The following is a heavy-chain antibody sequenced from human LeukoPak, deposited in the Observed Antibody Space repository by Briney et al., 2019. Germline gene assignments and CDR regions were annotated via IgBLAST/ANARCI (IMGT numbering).Heavy chain of an antibody. CDR2: INHSGST. V-gene: IGHV4-34*01. Sequence: SETLSLTCAVYGGSFSGYYWSWTRQPPGKELEWIGEINHSGSTNYNPSLKSRVTISVDTSKNQFSLKLSSVTAADTAVYYCAREVVVVVPAYYNWFDPWGQGTLVTVSS. J-gene: IGHJ5*02. CDR1: GGSFSGYY. CDR3: AREVVVVVPAYYNWFDP. D-gene: IGHD2-2*01.